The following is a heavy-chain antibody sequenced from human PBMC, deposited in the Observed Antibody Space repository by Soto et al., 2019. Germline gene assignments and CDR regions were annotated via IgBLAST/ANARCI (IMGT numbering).Heavy chain of an antibody. Sequence: QVQLVQSGAEVKKPGASVKVSCKASGYTFTSYAMHWVRQAPGQRLEWMGWINAGNGNTKYSQKFQGRVTITRDTSASTGYMELSSLRSEDTAVYYCARGPGGPKGYFDLWGRGTLVTVSS. CDR3: ARGPGGPKGYFDL. V-gene: IGHV1-3*01. D-gene: IGHD3-10*01. CDR1: GYTFTSYA. CDR2: INAGNGNT. J-gene: IGHJ2*01.